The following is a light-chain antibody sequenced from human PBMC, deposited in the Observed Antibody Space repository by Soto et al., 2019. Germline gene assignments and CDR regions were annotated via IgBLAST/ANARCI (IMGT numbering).Light chain of an antibody. V-gene: IGLV1-44*01. J-gene: IGLJ3*02. Sequence: QSVLTQPPSASGTPGQRVTISCSGSSSNIGSNTINWYQQLPGTAPKVLIFSNNNRPSGVPDRFSGSKSGTSASLAISGLQSGDEADYYCAGWDDSLNGWVFGGGTKLTVL. CDR2: SNN. CDR3: AGWDDSLNGWV. CDR1: SSNIGSNT.